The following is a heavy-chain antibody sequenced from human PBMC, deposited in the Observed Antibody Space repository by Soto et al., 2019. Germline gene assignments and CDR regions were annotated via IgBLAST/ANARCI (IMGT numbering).Heavy chain of an antibody. D-gene: IGHD1-20*01. CDR2: ISNSGNTI. Sequence: GGSLRLSCVASGFVFKNYEMNWVRQAPGKGLEWISCISNSGNTIYVADSMRGRFTISRDNAKNSLFLQMNSLRADDTAVYYCARDIDNRDYYYGLDVWGQGTTVTVSS. J-gene: IGHJ6*02. CDR3: ARDIDNRDYYYGLDV. V-gene: IGHV3-48*03. CDR1: GFVFKNYE.